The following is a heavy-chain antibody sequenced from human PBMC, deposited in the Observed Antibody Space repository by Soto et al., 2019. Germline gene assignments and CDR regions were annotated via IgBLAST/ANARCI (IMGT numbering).Heavy chain of an antibody. CDR3: ARDDEYSGNGMDV. J-gene: IGHJ6*02. Sequence: QVQLVESGGGVVQPGRSLRLSCAASEFTFSNYGMHWVRQAPGKGLEWVAVILNDGSNRYHADSVKDRFTISRDNSKSTLYLQMNGLRAEDTAVYYCARDDEYSGNGMDVWGQGTTVTV. CDR2: ILNDGSNR. D-gene: IGHD3-10*01. CDR1: EFTFSNYG. V-gene: IGHV3-33*01.